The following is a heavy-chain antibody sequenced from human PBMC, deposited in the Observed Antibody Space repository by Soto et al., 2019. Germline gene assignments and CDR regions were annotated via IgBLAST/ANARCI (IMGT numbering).Heavy chain of an antibody. CDR3: ARARYSGTYNLYLDY. V-gene: IGHV1-3*01. D-gene: IGHD1-26*01. CDR2: INGGNGNT. J-gene: IGHJ4*02. Sequence: ASVKVSCKASGYTLTTYAMHWVRQAPGQRLEWMGWINGGNGNTEYPQKFQARVTITRDTSASTVYMELSSLRSEDTAVYFCARARYSGTYNLYLDYWGQGTQVTVSS. CDR1: GYTLTTYA.